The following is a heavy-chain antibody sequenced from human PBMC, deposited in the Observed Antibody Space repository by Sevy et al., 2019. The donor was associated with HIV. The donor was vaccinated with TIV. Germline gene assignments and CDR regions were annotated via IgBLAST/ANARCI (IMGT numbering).Heavy chain of an antibody. CDR1: GYTFTSYG. V-gene: IGHV1-18*01. CDR3: ARDTTGYSSSWSDY. CDR2: ISAYNGNK. Sequence: ASVKVSCKASGYTFTSYGISWVRQAPGQGLEWMGWISAYNGNKNYAQKLQGRVTMTTDTSTSTAYMELRSLRSDDTAVYYCARDTTGYSSSWSDYWGQGTLVTVSS. D-gene: IGHD6-13*01. J-gene: IGHJ4*02.